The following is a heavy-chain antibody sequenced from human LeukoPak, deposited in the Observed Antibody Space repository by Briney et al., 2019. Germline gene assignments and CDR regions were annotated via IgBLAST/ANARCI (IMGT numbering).Heavy chain of an antibody. CDR3: ARVRYSYYYYYMDV. CDR1: GFTFSNYN. V-gene: IGHV3-7*03. Sequence: PGGSLRLSCAVSGFTFSNYNMNWVRQTPGKGLEWVASINQDESAKFYVDSVKGRFTISRDNSKNSLYLQMNSLRAEDTAVYYCARVRYSYYYYYMDVWGKGTTVTISS. J-gene: IGHJ6*03. CDR2: INQDESAK. D-gene: IGHD2-15*01.